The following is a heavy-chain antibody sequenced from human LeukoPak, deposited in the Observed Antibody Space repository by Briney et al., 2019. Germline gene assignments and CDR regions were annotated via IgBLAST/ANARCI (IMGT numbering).Heavy chain of an antibody. CDR3: ARDSSRGVGDFDY. Sequence: GGSLRLSCAASGFTFNSYEMNWVRQAPGKGLEWVSYISSSGSTIYYADSVKGRFTISRDNAKNSLYLQMNSLRAEDTAVYYCARDSSRGVGDFDYWGQGTLVTVSS. D-gene: IGHD1-26*01. CDR1: GFTFNSYE. CDR2: ISSSGSTI. V-gene: IGHV3-48*03. J-gene: IGHJ4*02.